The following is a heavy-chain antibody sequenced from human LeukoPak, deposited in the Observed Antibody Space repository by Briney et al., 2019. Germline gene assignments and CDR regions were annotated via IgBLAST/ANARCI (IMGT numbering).Heavy chain of an antibody. D-gene: IGHD2-15*01. CDR1: GFPFSSYA. J-gene: IGHJ6*02. CDR2: ISDSGGST. CDR3: VRGYSFGPYGMDV. V-gene: IGHV3-64D*09. Sequence: GGSLRLSCPASGFPFSSYAMHWVRQAPGKGLEYVSAISDSGGSTYYADSVKGRFTISRDNSKNTLYLQMSSLRAEDTAVYFCVRGYSFGPYGMDVWGQGTTVTVSS.